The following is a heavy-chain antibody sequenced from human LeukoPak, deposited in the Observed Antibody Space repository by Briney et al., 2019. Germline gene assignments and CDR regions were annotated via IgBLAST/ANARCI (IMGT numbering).Heavy chain of an antibody. J-gene: IGHJ4*02. V-gene: IGHV1-46*01. Sequence: GASVKVSCKASGYTFTSYYMHWVRQAPGQGLEWMGIINPSGGSTSYAQKFQGRVTMTRDTSTSTAYMELSSLRSEDTAVYYCARDHPRCSSSSCHHDYWGQGTLVTVSP. CDR3: ARDHPRCSSSSCHHDY. CDR1: GYTFTSYY. D-gene: IGHD2-2*01. CDR2: INPSGGST.